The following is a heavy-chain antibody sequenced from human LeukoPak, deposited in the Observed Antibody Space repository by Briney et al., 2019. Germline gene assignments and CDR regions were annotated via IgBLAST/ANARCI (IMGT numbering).Heavy chain of an antibody. Sequence: ASVNVSYKPSGYTFTSYYMLWVRQAPGQGREWMGRINPSGGSTSYEPKFQGRVTMTRDMATSTVYMELSSLRSEDPAVYYCARLPSVSSGYPAGGFDAGGQGTLVTVSA. V-gene: IGHV1-46*01. CDR3: ARLPSVSSGYPAGGFDA. CDR1: GYTFTSYY. D-gene: IGHD3-22*01. J-gene: IGHJ5*02. CDR2: INPSGGST.